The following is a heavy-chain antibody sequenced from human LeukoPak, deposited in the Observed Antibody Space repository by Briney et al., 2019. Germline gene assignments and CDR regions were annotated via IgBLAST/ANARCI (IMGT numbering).Heavy chain of an antibody. Sequence: SETLSLTCTVSGGSISAYYWSWIRQPPGKGLEWIGGTYYSGSTNYNPSLKSRVAISVDTSKNQFSLKLSSVAAADTAVYYCARGWGYFDYWGQGTLVTVSS. J-gene: IGHJ4*02. CDR2: TYYSGST. CDR3: ARGWGYFDY. CDR1: GGSISAYY. V-gene: IGHV4-59*01. D-gene: IGHD3-16*01.